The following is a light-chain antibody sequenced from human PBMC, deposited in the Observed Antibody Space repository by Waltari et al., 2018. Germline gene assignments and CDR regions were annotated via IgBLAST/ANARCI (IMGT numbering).Light chain of an antibody. J-gene: IGKJ2*01. Sequence: DIQMPPSPSSLSASVGDRVTITCRARQSISSYLNWYQQKPGKPPELLIYGTSSLQSGVPSRFSGSGSGTDFTLTSSSLQSEDVATYYCQQGYSTPYTFGQGTKLEIK. CDR1: QSISSY. CDR3: QQGYSTPYT. V-gene: IGKV1-39*01. CDR2: GTS.